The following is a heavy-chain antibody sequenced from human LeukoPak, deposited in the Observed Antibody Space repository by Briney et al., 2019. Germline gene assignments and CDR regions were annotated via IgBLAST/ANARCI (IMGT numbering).Heavy chain of an antibody. CDR2: ISAYNGNT. V-gene: IGHV1-18*04. CDR1: GYTFTGYY. CDR3: ARDPPSVGATELSRQDNY. Sequence: ASVKVSCKASGYTFTGYYMHWVRQAPGQGLEWMGWISAYNGNTNYAQKLQGRVTMTTDTSTSTAYMELSSLRSEDTAVYYCARDPPSVGATELSRQDNYWGQGTLVTVSS. J-gene: IGHJ4*02. D-gene: IGHD1-26*01.